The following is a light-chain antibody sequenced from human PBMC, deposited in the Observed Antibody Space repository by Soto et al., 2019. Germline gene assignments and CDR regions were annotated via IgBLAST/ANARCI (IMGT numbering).Light chain of an antibody. CDR3: QQYENYWT. V-gene: IGKV1-5*01. CDR2: DAS. CDR1: QSISTY. Sequence: DMQMTQSPSPLSASVGDRVAIAFRASQSISTYFNWYQQKPGKAPKVLIYDASNLDSGVPSWFSGSGSGTEFSLTISNLQPDDCATYYCQQYENYWTFGQGTKVDIK. J-gene: IGKJ1*01.